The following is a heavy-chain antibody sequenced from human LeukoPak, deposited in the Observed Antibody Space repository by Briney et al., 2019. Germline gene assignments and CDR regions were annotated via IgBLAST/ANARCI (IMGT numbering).Heavy chain of an antibody. CDR2: ISGSGGST. D-gene: IGHD6-19*01. CDR3: AKDSGWYQGLDY. Sequence: GGSLRLSCAASGFTFSSYAMSWVRQATGKGLEWVSAISGSGGSTYYADSVKGRFTISGDNSKNTLYLQMNSLRAEDTAVYYCAKDSGWYQGLDYWGQGTLVTVSS. V-gene: IGHV3-23*01. CDR1: GFTFSSYA. J-gene: IGHJ4*02.